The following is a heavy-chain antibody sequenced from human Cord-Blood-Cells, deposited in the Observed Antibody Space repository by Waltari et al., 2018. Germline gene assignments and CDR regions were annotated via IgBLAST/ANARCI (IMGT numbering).Heavy chain of an antibody. V-gene: IGHV1-2*04. CDR2: INPNSGGT. CDR3: ATNRTGDMYAFDI. Sequence: QVQLVQSGAEVKKPGASVKVSCKAYGYTFTGYSMHWVRQDPGQGLEWMGWINPNSGGTNYAQKFQGWVTMTRDTSISTAYMELSRLRSDDTAVYYCATNRTGDMYAFDIWGQGTMVTVSS. J-gene: IGHJ3*02. D-gene: IGHD7-27*01. CDR1: GYTFTGYS.